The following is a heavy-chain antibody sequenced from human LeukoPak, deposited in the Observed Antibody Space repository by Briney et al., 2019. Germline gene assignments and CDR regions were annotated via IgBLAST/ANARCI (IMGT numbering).Heavy chain of an antibody. CDR1: GFTVTCND. D-gene: IGHD1-26*01. Sequence: GGSLRLSCAASGFTVTCNDMNWVRQAPGKGLEWVSLIYAGGGGSAYYADSVRGRFTGSRDDSKNTLDLQMNSLKPDDTAIYYCLRQGVGSPPRWGQGTLVTVSS. CDR2: IYAGGGGSA. CDR3: LRQGVGSPPR. J-gene: IGHJ4*02. V-gene: IGHV3-53*05.